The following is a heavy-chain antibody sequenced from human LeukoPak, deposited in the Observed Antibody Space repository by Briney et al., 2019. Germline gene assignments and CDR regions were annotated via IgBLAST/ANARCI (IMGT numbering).Heavy chain of an antibody. CDR1: GYSISSGYY. J-gene: IGHJ4*02. D-gene: IGHD3-22*01. Sequence: PSETLSLTCTVSGYSISSGYYWGWIRQPPGKGLEWIGSIYHSGSTYYNPSLKSRVTISVDTSKNQFSLKLSSVTAADTAVYYCARTEHDYYDSSGYYWYWGQGTLVTVSS. CDR3: ARTEHDYYDSSGYYWY. CDR2: IYHSGST. V-gene: IGHV4-38-2*02.